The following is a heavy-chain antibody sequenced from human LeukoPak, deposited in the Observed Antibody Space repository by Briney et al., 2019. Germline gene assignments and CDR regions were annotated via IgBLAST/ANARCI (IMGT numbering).Heavy chain of an antibody. V-gene: IGHV3-30*02. CDR3: AKEGTVTPIDY. D-gene: IGHD4-17*01. CDR2: IRYDGSNK. J-gene: IGHJ4*02. CDR1: GFTFSNYG. Sequence: PGGSLRLSCAASGFTFSNYGMHLVRQAPGKGLEGVAFIRYDGSNKYSADSVKGRLTISRDISKNTLYLHMNSLRVEDTAVYYCAKEGTVTPIDYWGQGTLVTVSS.